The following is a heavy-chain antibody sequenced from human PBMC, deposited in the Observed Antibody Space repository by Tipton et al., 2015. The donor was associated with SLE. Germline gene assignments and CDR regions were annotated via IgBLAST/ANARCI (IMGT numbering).Heavy chain of an antibody. CDR3: ARVRWAGPTAYFDY. D-gene: IGHD1-26*01. V-gene: IGHV3-7*01. J-gene: IGHJ4*02. Sequence: SLRLSCAASGFTFSNYWISWVRRAPGKGLEWVANIKQDGREKFYVDPVKGRFTISRDNAKNSLYLQMNSLRAEDPAVDYCARVRWAGPTAYFDYWGQGTLVTVSS. CDR1: GFTFSNYW. CDR2: IKQDGREK.